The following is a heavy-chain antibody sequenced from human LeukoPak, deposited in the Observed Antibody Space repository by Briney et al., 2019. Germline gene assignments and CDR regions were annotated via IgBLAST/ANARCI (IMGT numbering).Heavy chain of an antibody. J-gene: IGHJ4*02. Sequence: PGGSLRLSCAASGFTFSSNAMSWVRHAPGKGLEWVSAISGSGGSTSYPDSVKGRFTISRDNSKNTLYLQMNSLRAEDTAVYYCAKDSDDQWLVRKSHNFDYWGQGTLVTVSS. CDR1: GFTFSSNA. D-gene: IGHD6-19*01. V-gene: IGHV3-23*01. CDR3: AKDSDDQWLVRKSHNFDY. CDR2: ISGSGGST.